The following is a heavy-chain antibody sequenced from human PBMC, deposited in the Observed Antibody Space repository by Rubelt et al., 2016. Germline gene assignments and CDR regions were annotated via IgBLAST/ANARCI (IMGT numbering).Heavy chain of an antibody. J-gene: IGHJ6*01. CDR2: ISFDGSDK. CDR3: AKGVGAEAVGGMDV. Sequence: RSLRLSCAASGFTFSDYAMHWVRQAPGKGLEWVAVISFDGSDKYYADSVKGRFTISRDNSKNTLYLHMKSLRAEDTAVYYCAKGVGAEAVGGMDVWGQGTTVTVSS. CDR1: GFTFSDYA. V-gene: IGHV3-30*04. D-gene: IGHD6-19*01.